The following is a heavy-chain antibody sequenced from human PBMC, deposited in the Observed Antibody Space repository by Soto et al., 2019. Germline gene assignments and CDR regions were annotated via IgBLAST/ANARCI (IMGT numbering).Heavy chain of an antibody. CDR1: GYTFTGYY. D-gene: IGHD2-15*01. CDR2: INPNSGGT. V-gene: IGHV1-2*04. CDR3: AIGTLVLVAARNNWFDP. J-gene: IGHJ5*02. Sequence: ASVKVSCKASGYTFTGYYMHWVRQAPGQGIEWMGWINPNSGGTNYAQKFQGWVTMTRDTSISTAYMELSRLRSDDTAVYYCAIGTLVLVAARNNWFDPWGQGTLVTVSS.